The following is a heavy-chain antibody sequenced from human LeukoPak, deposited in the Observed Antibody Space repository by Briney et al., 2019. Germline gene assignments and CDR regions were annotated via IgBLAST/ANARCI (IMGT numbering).Heavy chain of an antibody. CDR2: IIPIFGTA. CDR3: ARDCPFGPYFRYCSRGYYGMDV. Sequence: EASVKVSCKASGGTFSSYAISWVRQAPGQGLEWMGGIIPIFGTANYAQKFQGRVTITADESTSTAYMELSSLRSEDTAVYYCARDCPFGPYFRYCSRGYYGMDVWGKGTTVTVSS. J-gene: IGHJ6*04. D-gene: IGHD2-2*01. V-gene: IGHV1-69*01. CDR1: GGTFSSYA.